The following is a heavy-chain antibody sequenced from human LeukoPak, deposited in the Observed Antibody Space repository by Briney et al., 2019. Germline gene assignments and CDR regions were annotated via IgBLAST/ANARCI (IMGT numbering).Heavy chain of an antibody. D-gene: IGHD3-22*01. V-gene: IGHV1-18*01. CDR1: GYTFTSYG. CDR3: ARRSRRYYDSSGYYYDYYFDY. CDR2: ISAYNGNT. J-gene: IGHJ4*02. Sequence: ASVKVSCKASGYTFTSYGISWVRQAPGQGLEWMGWISAYNGNTNYAQKLQGRVTMTTVTSTSTAYMELRSLRSDDTAVYYCARRSRRYYDSSGYYYDYYFDYWGQGTLVTVSS.